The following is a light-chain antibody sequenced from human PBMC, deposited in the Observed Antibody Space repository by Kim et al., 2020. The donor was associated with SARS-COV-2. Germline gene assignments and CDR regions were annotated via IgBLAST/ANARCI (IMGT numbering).Light chain of an antibody. CDR3: QAWDSGTGGVV. CDR2: HDT. V-gene: IGLV3-1*01. J-gene: IGLJ1*01. Sequence: SYELTQPPSVSVSPGQTATITCSGDKLGDKYSCWYQQKPGQSPVLVIYHDTKRPSGIPERFSASNSGNTATLTISGTQAMDEADYYCQAWDSGTGGVVFG. CDR1: KLGDKY.